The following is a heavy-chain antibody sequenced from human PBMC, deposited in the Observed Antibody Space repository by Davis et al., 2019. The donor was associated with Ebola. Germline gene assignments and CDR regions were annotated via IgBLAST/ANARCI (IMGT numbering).Heavy chain of an antibody. V-gene: IGHV3-53*01. CDR2: IYSGGST. Sequence: GESLKISCAASGFTFSSYGMHWVRQAPGKGLEWVSVIYSGGSTYYADSVKGRFTISRDNSKNTLYLQMNSLRAEDTAVYYCARESCGGDCYGFPLGVRYGMDVWGQGTTVTVSS. D-gene: IGHD2-21*02. CDR3: ARESCGGDCYGFPLGVRYGMDV. CDR1: GFTFSSYG. J-gene: IGHJ6*02.